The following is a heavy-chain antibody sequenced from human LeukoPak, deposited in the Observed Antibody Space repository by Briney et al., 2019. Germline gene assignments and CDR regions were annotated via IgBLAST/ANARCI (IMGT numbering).Heavy chain of an antibody. CDR2: INPNSGGT. J-gene: IGHJ4*02. CDR3: ARDRVRTTALIDC. Sequence: ASVKVSCKASGYTFTGYYMHWVRQAPGQGLEWMGWINPNSGGTNYAQKFQGRVTMTRDTSISTAYMELSRLRSDDTAVYYCARDRVRTTALIDCWGQGTLVTVSS. CDR1: GYTFTGYY. D-gene: IGHD4-17*01. V-gene: IGHV1-2*02.